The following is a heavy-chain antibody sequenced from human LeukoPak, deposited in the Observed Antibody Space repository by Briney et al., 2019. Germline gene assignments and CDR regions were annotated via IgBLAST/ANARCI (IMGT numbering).Heavy chain of an antibody. CDR1: GGSISSGSYY. J-gene: IGHJ5*02. CDR3: ARDRSSSWSAIHWFDP. D-gene: IGHD6-13*01. V-gene: IGHV4-61*02. Sequence: SETLSLTCTVSGGSISSGSYYWSWIRQPAGKGLEWIGRIYTSGSTNYNPSLKSRVTISVDTSKNQFSLKLSSVTAADTAVYYCARDRSSSWSAIHWFDPWGQGTLVTVSS. CDR2: IYTSGST.